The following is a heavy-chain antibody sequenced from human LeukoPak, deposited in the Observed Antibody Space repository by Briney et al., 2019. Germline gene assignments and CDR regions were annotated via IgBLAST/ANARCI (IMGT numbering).Heavy chain of an antibody. CDR3: AKDRGAVASPYYFDY. D-gene: IGHD6-19*01. CDR1: GFTFSSYS. CDR2: ISSSSSTI. V-gene: IGHV3-48*01. J-gene: IGHJ4*02. Sequence: GGSLRLSCAASGFTFSSYSMNWVRQAPGKGLEWVSYISSSSSTIYYADSVKGRFTISRDNSKITLYLQMNSLRVEDTAVYYCAKDRGAVASPYYFDYWGQGTLVTVSS.